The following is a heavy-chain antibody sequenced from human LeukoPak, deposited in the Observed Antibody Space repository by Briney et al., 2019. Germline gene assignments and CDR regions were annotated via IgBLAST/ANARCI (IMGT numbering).Heavy chain of an antibody. CDR3: AMSSDYDDYQFDY. Sequence: ASVKVSCKASGYTFTVYYMHWVRQAPGQGLEWMGWINPNSGGTNYAQKFQGRVTMTRVTSISTAYMDLSRLRSDDTAVYYCAMSSDYDDYQFDYWGQGTLVTVSS. J-gene: IGHJ4*02. CDR2: INPNSGGT. V-gene: IGHV1-2*02. D-gene: IGHD4-17*01. CDR1: GYTFTVYY.